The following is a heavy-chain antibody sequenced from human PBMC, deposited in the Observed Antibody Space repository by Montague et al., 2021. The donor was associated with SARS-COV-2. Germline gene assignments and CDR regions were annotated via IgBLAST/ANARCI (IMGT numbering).Heavy chain of an antibody. Sequence: SRSLSWSASGFTFSSYAMYWVRQAPGKGLEWVAVISYDGSNKYYVDSVKGRFTISRDNSKNTLYLQMNSLRAEGTAVYYCARAALGGYDSYFDYWGQGTLVTVSS. CDR1: GFTFSSYA. V-gene: IGHV3-30*04. CDR2: ISYDGSNK. CDR3: ARAALGGYDSYFDY. D-gene: IGHD5-12*01. J-gene: IGHJ4*02.